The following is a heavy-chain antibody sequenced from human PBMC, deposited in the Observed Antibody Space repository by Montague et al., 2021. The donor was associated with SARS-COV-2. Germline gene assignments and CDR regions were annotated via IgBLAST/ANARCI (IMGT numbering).Heavy chain of an antibody. CDR2: IYYSGST. CDR3: ARDGHIAACRADYNGMDV. CDR1: GGSISSYY. V-gene: IGHV4-59*01. J-gene: IGHJ6*02. D-gene: IGHD6-6*01. Sequence: SETLSLTCTVSGGSISSYYWSWIRQPPGKGLEWIGYIYYSGSTNYNPSLKSRVTISVDTSKNQFSLKLSSVTAADTAVYYCARDGHIAACRADYNGMDVWGQGTTVTVSS.